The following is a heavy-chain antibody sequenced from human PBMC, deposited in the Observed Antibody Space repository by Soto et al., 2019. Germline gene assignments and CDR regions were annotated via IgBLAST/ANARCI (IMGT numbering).Heavy chain of an antibody. CDR2: IIPIFGTA. CDR1: GGTFSSYA. Sequence: AASVKVSCKASGGTFSSYAISWVRQAPGQGLEWMGGIIPIFGTANYAQKFQGRVTITADKSTSTAYMELSSLRSEDTAVYYCAREGVATIAGPFDYWGQGTLVTVSS. V-gene: IGHV1-69*06. J-gene: IGHJ4*02. D-gene: IGHD5-12*01. CDR3: AREGVATIAGPFDY.